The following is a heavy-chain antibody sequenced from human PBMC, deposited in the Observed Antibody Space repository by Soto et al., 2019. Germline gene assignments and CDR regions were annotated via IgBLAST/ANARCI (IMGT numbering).Heavy chain of an antibody. V-gene: IGHV4-61*08. Sequence: SSTPSLTSCVAGGCIGSGGDYWRRILHPPGKGLEWIGYIYYRGSTNYNPSLKSRVTISVDTSKNQCSLKLSSVTAADTAVYYCANGTVGAPPGDYYYGIDVWAQALTVT. CDR2: IYYRGST. J-gene: IGHJ6*01. CDR1: GGCIGSGGDY. D-gene: IGHD1-26*01. CDR3: ANGTVGAPPGDYYYGIDV.